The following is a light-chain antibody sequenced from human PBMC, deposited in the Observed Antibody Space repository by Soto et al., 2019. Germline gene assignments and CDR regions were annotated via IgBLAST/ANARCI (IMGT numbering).Light chain of an antibody. CDR3: QQYNNWPRT. Sequence: EIVMTQSPATVSVSPGERATLSCRASQSVSSNLAWYQQKPGQAPRLLIYAASTRATGIPARFSGSGSGTEFTLTISSLQSEDFAVYYCQQYNNWPRTFGQGTKVDIK. V-gene: IGKV3-15*01. CDR1: QSVSSN. CDR2: AAS. J-gene: IGKJ1*01.